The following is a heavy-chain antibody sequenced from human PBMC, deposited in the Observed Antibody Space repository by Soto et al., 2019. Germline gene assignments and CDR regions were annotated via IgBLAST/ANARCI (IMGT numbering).Heavy chain of an antibody. D-gene: IGHD3-22*01. J-gene: IGHJ1*01. Sequence: EVQLVESGGGLVQPGGSLRLSCAASGFTFSSYWMSWVRQAPGKGLEWVANIKQDGSKKYYADSVKGRFTISRDNSKNTLYLQMNSLRADDTAVYYCARPSYYYDSSGYYGEYFQHWGQGTLVTVSS. CDR2: IKQDGSKK. CDR3: ARPSYYYDSSGYYGEYFQH. CDR1: GFTFSSYW. V-gene: IGHV3-7*01.